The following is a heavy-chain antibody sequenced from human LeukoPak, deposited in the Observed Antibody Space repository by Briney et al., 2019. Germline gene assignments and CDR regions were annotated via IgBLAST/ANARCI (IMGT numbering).Heavy chain of an antibody. V-gene: IGHV4-59*08. Sequence: SETLSLTCTVSGGSISNYYWSWIRQPPGKGLEWIGYIYYSGSTNYNPSLKSRVTISVDTSRNQFSLKLSSVTAADTAMYYCARQSGDYSYYYYMDVWGKGTTVTISS. J-gene: IGHJ6*03. D-gene: IGHD2-21*02. CDR2: IYYSGST. CDR3: ARQSGDYSYYYYMDV. CDR1: GGSISNYY.